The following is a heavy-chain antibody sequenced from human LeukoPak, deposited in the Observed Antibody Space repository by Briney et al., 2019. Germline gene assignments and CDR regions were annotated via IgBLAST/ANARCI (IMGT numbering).Heavy chain of an antibody. J-gene: IGHJ4*02. Sequence: GGTLRLSCAASGITFSSYGMSWVRQAPGKGLEWVSSISSSSSYIYYADSVKGRFTISRDNAKNSLYLQMNSLRAEDTAVYYCARAYDGRYEYFDYWGQGTLVTVSS. CDR3: ARAYDGRYEYFDY. D-gene: IGHD1-26*01. CDR2: ISSSSSYI. CDR1: GITFSSYG. V-gene: IGHV3-21*01.